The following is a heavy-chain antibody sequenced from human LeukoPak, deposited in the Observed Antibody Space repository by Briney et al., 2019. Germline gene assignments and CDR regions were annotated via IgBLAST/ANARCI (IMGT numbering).Heavy chain of an antibody. J-gene: IGHJ4*02. CDR1: GLTFSEHW. CDR3: ATKGRNYDFWSGSSNFDY. D-gene: IGHD3-3*01. V-gene: IGHV3-7*03. Sequence: GGSLRLSCEASGLTFSEHWMTWVRQAPGKGPEWVATIKQDGSEKYYLDSVKGRFTISRDNSKNTLYLQVNSLRAEDTAVYYCATKGRNYDFWSGSSNFDYWGQGTLVTVSS. CDR2: IKQDGSEK.